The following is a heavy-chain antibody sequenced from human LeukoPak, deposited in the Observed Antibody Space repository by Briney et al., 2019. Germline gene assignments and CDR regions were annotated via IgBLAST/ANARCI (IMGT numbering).Heavy chain of an antibody. J-gene: IGHJ4*02. CDR3: ARRTDYSGWYYFDH. V-gene: IGHV4-59*01. CDR2: IYSSGST. CDR1: GGSISNYY. Sequence: SETLSLTCTVSGGSISNYYWTWIRQPPGKGLEWITSIYSSGSTSYNPSLKSRVTMSVDTSKNQFSLKLRSVTAADTAVYYCARRTDYSGWYYFDHWGQGILVTVSS. D-gene: IGHD6-19*01.